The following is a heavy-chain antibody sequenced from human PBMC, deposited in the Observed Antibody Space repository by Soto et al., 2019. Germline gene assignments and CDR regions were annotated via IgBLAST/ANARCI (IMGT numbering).Heavy chain of an antibody. CDR1: GYSFTSYW. Sequence: GESLKISCKGSGYSFTSYWIGWVRQMPGKGLEWMGIIYPGDSDTRYSPSFQGQVTISADKSISTAYLQWSSLKASDTAMYYCARAKMGNCTNGVCYDAFDIWGQGTMVTVSS. D-gene: IGHD2-8*01. V-gene: IGHV5-51*01. J-gene: IGHJ3*02. CDR3: ARAKMGNCTNGVCYDAFDI. CDR2: IYPGDSDT.